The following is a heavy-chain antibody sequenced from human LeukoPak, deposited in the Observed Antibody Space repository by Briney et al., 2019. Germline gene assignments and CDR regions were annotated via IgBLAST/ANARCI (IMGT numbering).Heavy chain of an antibody. Sequence: PGGSLRLSCAASGFTFSSYAMSWVRQAPGKGLEWVSAISGSGGSTYYADSVKGRFTISRDNSKNTLYLQMNSLRAEDTAVYYCARGGNDYDILTGPYYFDYWGQGTLVTVSS. D-gene: IGHD3-9*01. V-gene: IGHV3-23*01. CDR1: GFTFSSYA. J-gene: IGHJ4*02. CDR2: ISGSGGST. CDR3: ARGGNDYDILTGPYYFDY.